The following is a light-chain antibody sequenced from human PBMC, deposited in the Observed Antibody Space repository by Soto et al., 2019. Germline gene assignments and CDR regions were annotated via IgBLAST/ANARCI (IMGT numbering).Light chain of an antibody. CDR3: QQLNSYPIT. CDR2: AAS. CDR1: QGISSY. V-gene: IGKV1-9*01. J-gene: IGKJ5*01. Sequence: DIQLTQSPSFLSASVGDRVTITCRASQGISSYSAWYQQKPGKAPKLLLYAASTLQSVVPSRLSGSGSGTYFTLTISSLQPEDFATYYCQQLNSYPITFGQGTRLEIK.